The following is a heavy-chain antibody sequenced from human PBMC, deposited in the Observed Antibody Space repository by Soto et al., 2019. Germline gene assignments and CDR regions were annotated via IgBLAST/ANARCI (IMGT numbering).Heavy chain of an antibody. J-gene: IGHJ4*02. CDR3: AKGRYRIRFLGCFDY. D-gene: IGHD3-3*01. CDR2: ISYDGSNK. CDR1: GFTFSSYG. V-gene: IGHV3-30*18. Sequence: PGGSLRLSCAASGFTFSSYGMHWVRQAPGKGLEWVAVISYDGSNKYYADSVKGRFTISRDNSKNTLYLQMNSLRAEDTAVYYCAKGRYRIRFLGCFDYWGQGTLVTVSS.